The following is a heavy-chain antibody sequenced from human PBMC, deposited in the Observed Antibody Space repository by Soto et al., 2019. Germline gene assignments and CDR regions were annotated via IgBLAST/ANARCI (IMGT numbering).Heavy chain of an antibody. Sequence: QVQLQESGPGLVKPSGTLSLTCAVSGASISSGWWTWVRQPPGKGLEWIGETLYSGRTNYNSSLNSRVTISIDKSKKQFSLNLRSVTAADTAVYYCSSRVTDAPTWGQGTLVTVSS. CDR1: GASISSGW. CDR2: TLYSGRT. J-gene: IGHJ5*02. CDR3: SSRVTDAPT. D-gene: IGHD3-10*01. V-gene: IGHV4-4*02.